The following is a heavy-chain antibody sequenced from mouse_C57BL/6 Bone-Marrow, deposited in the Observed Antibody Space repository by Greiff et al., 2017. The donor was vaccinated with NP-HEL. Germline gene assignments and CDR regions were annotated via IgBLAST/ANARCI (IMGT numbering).Heavy chain of an antibody. J-gene: IGHJ4*01. CDR3: ARRGGTGTPMDY. CDR1: GFTFSDYY. V-gene: IGHV5-12*01. CDR2: ISNGGGST. Sequence: EVMLVESGGGLVQPGGSLKLSCAASGFTFSDYYMYWVRQTPEKRLEWVAYISNGGGSTYYPDTVKGRFTISRDNAKNTLYLQMSRLKFEDTAMYYCARRGGTGTPMDYWGQGTSVTVSS. D-gene: IGHD3-3*01.